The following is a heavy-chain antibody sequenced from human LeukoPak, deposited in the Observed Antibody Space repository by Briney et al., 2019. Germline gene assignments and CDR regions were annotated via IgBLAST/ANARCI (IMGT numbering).Heavy chain of an antibody. J-gene: IGHJ2*01. CDR2: FYYTGTI. Sequence: PSETLSLTCIVSGGSMSSTDHFWGWIRQPPGKGLEWIGSFYYTGTIFYSPSLESRGTISIDTSKNQFSLKIRSVTAADTAVYYCVRQGVVPNKAGWYFDLWGRGALVTVSS. CDR1: GGSMSSTDHF. V-gene: IGHV4-39*01. CDR3: VRQGVVPNKAGWYFDL. D-gene: IGHD3-10*01.